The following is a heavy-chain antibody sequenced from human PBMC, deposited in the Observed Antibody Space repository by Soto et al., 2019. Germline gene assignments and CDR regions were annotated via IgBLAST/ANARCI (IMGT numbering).Heavy chain of an antibody. CDR1: GFTFSNAW. J-gene: IGHJ4*02. CDR3: NTDLANTVTPPFDY. Sequence: GGSLRLSCAASGFTFSNAWLSWVRQAPWPGMEWGGRIKSKTDGGTTDYAAPVKGRFTISRDNSKNTLYLEMNSLKTEDTAVYYCNTDLANTVTPPFDYWGQGSLVTVSS. D-gene: IGHD4-17*01. CDR2: IKSKTDGGTT. V-gene: IGHV3-15*01.